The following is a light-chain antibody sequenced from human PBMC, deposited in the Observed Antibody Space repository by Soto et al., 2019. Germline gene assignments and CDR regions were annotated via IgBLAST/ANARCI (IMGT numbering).Light chain of an antibody. V-gene: IGKV1-39*01. J-gene: IGKJ1*01. CDR3: QQSYTSPRT. CDR2: AAS. Sequence: DIQMTQSPSSLSASVGDRVSVTCRASQSISTFLNWYQQRPGEAPKLLIYAASSLQSGVPSRFSGCGSGADFTLTIGSLQPEDVATYYCQQSYTSPRTFGQGTKVEVK. CDR1: QSISTF.